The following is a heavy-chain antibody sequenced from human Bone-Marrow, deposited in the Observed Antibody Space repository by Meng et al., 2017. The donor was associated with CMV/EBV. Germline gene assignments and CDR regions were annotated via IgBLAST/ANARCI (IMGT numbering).Heavy chain of an antibody. CDR3: ARDSTMVVGKSAFEI. Sequence: SETLSLTCTVSGGSISSYYWSWIRQPPGKGLEWIGYIYYSGSTNYNPSLKSRVTISVDTSKNQFSLKLSSVTAADTAVYYCARDSTMVVGKSAFEIWGQGTMVTVSS. CDR2: IYYSGST. D-gene: IGHD3-22*01. CDR1: GGSISSYY. J-gene: IGHJ3*02. V-gene: IGHV4-59*01.